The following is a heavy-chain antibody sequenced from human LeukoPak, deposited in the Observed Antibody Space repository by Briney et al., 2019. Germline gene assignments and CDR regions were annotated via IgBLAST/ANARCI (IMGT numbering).Heavy chain of an antibody. V-gene: IGHV3-48*03. CDR1: GFTFSSYA. D-gene: IGHD6-19*01. Sequence: PGGSLRLSYAASGFTFSSYAMNWVRQAPGKGLEWVSYITKNGTTIYYADSVKGRFTISRDNAENSLYLQMNSLRAEDTAIYYCARDQWLAYYYHGMDVWGQGTTVTLSS. J-gene: IGHJ6*02. CDR2: ITKNGTTI. CDR3: ARDQWLAYYYHGMDV.